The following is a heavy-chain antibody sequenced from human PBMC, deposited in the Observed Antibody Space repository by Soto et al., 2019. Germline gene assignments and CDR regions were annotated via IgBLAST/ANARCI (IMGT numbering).Heavy chain of an antibody. CDR2: INSDGSST. J-gene: IGHJ4*02. CDR3: VRTSLVVAAATREDY. CDR1: GFTFSSYW. Sequence: VQLEECGGGLVQPGGSLRLSCAASGFTFSSYWMHWVRQAPGKGLVWVSRINSDGSSTSYADSVKGRFTISRDNAKNTLYLQMNSLRAEDTAVYYCVRTSLVVAAATREDYWGQGTLVTVSS. V-gene: IGHV3-74*01. D-gene: IGHD2-15*01.